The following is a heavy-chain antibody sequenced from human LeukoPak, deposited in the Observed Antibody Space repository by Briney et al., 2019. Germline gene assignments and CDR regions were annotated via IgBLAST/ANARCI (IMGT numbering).Heavy chain of an antibody. V-gene: IGHV4-59*01. D-gene: IGHD5-24*01. CDR3: ARGEMATIEDAFDI. Sequence: GSLRLSCAASGFTFDDYGMSWIRQPPGKGLEWIGYIHYSGSTNYNPSLKSRVTISVDMSKNQFSLKLSSVTAADTAVYYCARGEMATIEDAFDIWGQGTMVTVSS. J-gene: IGHJ3*02. CDR1: GFTFDDYG. CDR2: IHYSGST.